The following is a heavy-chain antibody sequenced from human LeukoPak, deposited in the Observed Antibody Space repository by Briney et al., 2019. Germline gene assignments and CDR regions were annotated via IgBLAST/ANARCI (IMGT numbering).Heavy chain of an antibody. Sequence: GGSLRLSCAASGFTFSRYWMSWVRQVPGKGLEWVANIKEDAGEIYYADSVKGRFTISRDNAKNSLYLQMNSLRAEDTALYYCAKDMPRGRGYSSGRTLDYWGQGTLVTVSS. CDR3: AKDMPRGRGYSSGRTLDY. CDR1: GFTFSRYW. CDR2: IKEDAGEI. V-gene: IGHV3-7*03. J-gene: IGHJ4*02. D-gene: IGHD6-19*01.